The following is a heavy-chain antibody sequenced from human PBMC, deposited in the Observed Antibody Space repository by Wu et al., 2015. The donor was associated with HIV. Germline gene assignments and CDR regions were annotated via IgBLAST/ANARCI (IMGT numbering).Heavy chain of an antibody. CDR2: INPKSGGA. J-gene: IGHJ4*02. V-gene: IGHV1-2*02. Sequence: QGQLVQSGAEVKKPGSSVKVSCKASGYPFTDYYIFWVRQAPGQGLEWMGWINPKSGGANYAQDFKGRLTLTRDTSITTVYMELKRLTSEDTAMYFCARSHKWLXLRYQGIFDYWGQGTXVTVSS. CDR1: GYPFTDYY. CDR3: ARSHKWLXLRYQGIFDY. D-gene: IGHD5-24*01.